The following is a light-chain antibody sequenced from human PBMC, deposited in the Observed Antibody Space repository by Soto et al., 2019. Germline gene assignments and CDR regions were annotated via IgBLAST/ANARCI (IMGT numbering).Light chain of an antibody. CDR2: DAS. V-gene: IGKV1-33*01. CDR3: QQYDNRPLT. Sequence: DIQMTQSPSTLSGSVGDRVTITCRASQTISSWLAWYQQKPGKAPKLLIYDASNLETGVPSRFSGSGSGTHFIFTISSLQPEDIATYYCQQYDNRPLTFGGGTKVDI. J-gene: IGKJ4*01. CDR1: QTISSW.